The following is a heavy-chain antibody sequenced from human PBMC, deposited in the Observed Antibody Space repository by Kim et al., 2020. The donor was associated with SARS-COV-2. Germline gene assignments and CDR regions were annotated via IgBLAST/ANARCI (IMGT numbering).Heavy chain of an antibody. CDR1: GGTFSSYA. D-gene: IGHD3-9*01. J-gene: IGHJ6*02. V-gene: IGHV1-69*13. Sequence: SVKVSCKASGGTFSSYAISWVRQAPGQGLEWMGGIIPIFGTANYAQKFQGRVTITADESTSTAYMELSSLRSEDTAVYYCARDRGHILTGYYGAVYYYYGMDVWGQGTTVTVSS. CDR2: IIPIFGTA. CDR3: ARDRGHILTGYYGAVYYYYGMDV.